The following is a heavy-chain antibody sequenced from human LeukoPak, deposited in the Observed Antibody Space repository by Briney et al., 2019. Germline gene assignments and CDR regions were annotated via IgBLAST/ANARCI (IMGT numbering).Heavy chain of an antibody. CDR3: ARGFHGDPRT. CDR1: GGSFSGYY. Sequence: PSETLSLTCAVYGGSFSGYYWSWIRQPPRKGLEWMGEINHSGSTNYNQSLKSRVTISVDTSKNQFSLKQSSVTDADTAVYYCARGFHGDPRTWGQGTLVTVSS. J-gene: IGHJ4*02. D-gene: IGHD4-17*01. V-gene: IGHV4-34*01. CDR2: INHSGST.